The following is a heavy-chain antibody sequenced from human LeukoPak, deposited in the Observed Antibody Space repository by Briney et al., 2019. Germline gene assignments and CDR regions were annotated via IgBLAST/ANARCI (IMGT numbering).Heavy chain of an antibody. J-gene: IGHJ4*02. CDR1: GYTFTGYY. V-gene: IGHV1-46*01. CDR3: ARDRQGFVDY. Sequence: ASVKVSCKASGYTFTGYYMHWVRQAPGQGLEWMGIINPSGDSTSYAQKFQGRVTMTRDTSTSTVYMELSSLRSEDTAVYYCARDRQGFVDYWGQGTLVTVSS. CDR2: INPSGDST.